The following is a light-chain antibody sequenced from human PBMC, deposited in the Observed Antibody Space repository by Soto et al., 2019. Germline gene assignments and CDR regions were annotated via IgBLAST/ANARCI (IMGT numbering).Light chain of an antibody. CDR3: QQYHNWPPQYT. CDR1: QTISSN. J-gene: IGKJ2*01. CDR2: GAS. Sequence: EIVMTQSPATLSVSPGEGASLSCSASQTISSNLAWYQQKPGQAPRLLIHGASTRATGVPARFSGSGSGTEFTLTITSLQSEDFAVYYCQQYHNWPPQYTFGQGTQLQIK. V-gene: IGKV3-15*01.